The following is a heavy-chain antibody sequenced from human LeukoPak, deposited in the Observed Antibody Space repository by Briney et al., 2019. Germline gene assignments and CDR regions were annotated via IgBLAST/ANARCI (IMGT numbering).Heavy chain of an antibody. CDR1: GGSISSFY. D-gene: IGHD3-22*01. V-gene: IGHV4-59*01. CDR3: ASINYYDSSGYHRDDAFDI. CDR2: IYYSGST. J-gene: IGHJ3*02. Sequence: SETLSLTCTVSGGSISSFYWSWIRQPPRKGLEWIGYIYYSGSTNYNPSLKSRVTISVDTSKNQFSLKLSSVTAADTAVYYCASINYYDSSGYHRDDAFDIWGQGTMVTVSS.